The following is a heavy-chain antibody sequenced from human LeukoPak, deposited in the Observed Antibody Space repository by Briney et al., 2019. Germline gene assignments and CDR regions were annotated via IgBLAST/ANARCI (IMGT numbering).Heavy chain of an antibody. D-gene: IGHD3-22*01. CDR2: INGPGDYT. J-gene: IGHJ4*02. V-gene: IGHV3-23*01. CDR3: SKGSGYSLDY. Sequence: GGSLRLSCALSGFTLNIYVMTWVRHAPGKGLEWVSAINGPGDYTDYADSVKGRVTMYRDNSKNTLDLLMNSLSVEDSAVYYCSKGSGYSLDYWGQGTLVTVSS. CDR1: GFTLNIYV.